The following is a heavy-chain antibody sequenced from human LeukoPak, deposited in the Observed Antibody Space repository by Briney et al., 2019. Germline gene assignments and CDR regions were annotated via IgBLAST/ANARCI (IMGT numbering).Heavy chain of an antibody. V-gene: IGHV1-69*06. CDR2: IIPIFGTA. Sequence: SVKVSCKASGGTFSSYAISWVRQAPGQGFEWMGGIIPIFGTANYAQKLQGRVTITADKSTSTAYMELSSLRSEDTAVYYCAREGTDCSSTSCYSGGGAFDIWGQGTMVTVSS. CDR1: GGTFSSYA. D-gene: IGHD2-2*01. J-gene: IGHJ3*02. CDR3: AREGTDCSSTSCYSGGGAFDI.